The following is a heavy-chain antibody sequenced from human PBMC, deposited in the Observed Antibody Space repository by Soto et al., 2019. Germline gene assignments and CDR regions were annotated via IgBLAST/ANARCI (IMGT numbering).Heavy chain of an antibody. D-gene: IGHD2-21*01. V-gene: IGHV3-30*18. CDR1: GFTFSSYG. J-gene: IGHJ6*02. CDR3: AKGQTGDYYYYGMDV. CDR2: ISYDGSNK. Sequence: GGSLRLSCAASGFTFSSYGMHWVRQAPGKGLEWVAVISYDGSNKYYADSVKGRFTISRDNSKNTLYLQMNGLRAEDTAVYYCAKGQTGDYYYYGMDVWGQGTTVTVSS.